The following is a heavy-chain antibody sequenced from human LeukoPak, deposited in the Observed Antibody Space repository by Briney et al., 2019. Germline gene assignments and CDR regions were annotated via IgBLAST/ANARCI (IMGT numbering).Heavy chain of an antibody. J-gene: IGHJ5*02. Sequence: ASLKVSCKASGYTFTGHYMHWVRQAPGQGLEWMGWINPNSGATKSAQDFQGRVTMTRDTSISTAYMELRSLRSDDTAVYYCAIETRFGESLGFDPWGQGTLVTVSS. V-gene: IGHV1-2*02. D-gene: IGHD3-10*01. CDR3: AIETRFGESLGFDP. CDR1: GYTFTGHY. CDR2: INPNSGAT.